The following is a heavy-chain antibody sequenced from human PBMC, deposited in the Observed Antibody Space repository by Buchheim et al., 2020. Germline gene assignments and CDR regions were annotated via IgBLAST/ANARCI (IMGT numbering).Heavy chain of an antibody. CDR3: ARDCRASSSSGGMDV. CDR1: GYTFTGYY. Sequence: QVQLVQSGAEVKKPGASVKVSCKASGYTFTGYYMHWVRQAPGQGLEWMGWINPNSGDTNYAQKFQGWVTMTRDTSISTAYMELSRLRSDDTAVYYCARDCRASSSSGGMDVWGQGTT. V-gene: IGHV1-2*04. J-gene: IGHJ6*02. D-gene: IGHD6-6*01. CDR2: INPNSGDT.